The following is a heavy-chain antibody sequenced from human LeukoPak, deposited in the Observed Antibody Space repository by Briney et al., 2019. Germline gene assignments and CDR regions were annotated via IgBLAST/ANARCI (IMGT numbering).Heavy chain of an antibody. CDR2: IWSDGSYS. Sequence: GRSLRLSCAASGFTFNSYGMHWVRQAPGKGLEWVAVIWSDGSYSYYADSVKGRFTISRDNSKNTLYLQMNSLRAEDTAVYYCAKFYGDYGGYYFDYWGQGTLVTVSS. V-gene: IGHV3-33*06. D-gene: IGHD4-17*01. J-gene: IGHJ4*02. CDR3: AKFYGDYGGYYFDY. CDR1: GFTFNSYG.